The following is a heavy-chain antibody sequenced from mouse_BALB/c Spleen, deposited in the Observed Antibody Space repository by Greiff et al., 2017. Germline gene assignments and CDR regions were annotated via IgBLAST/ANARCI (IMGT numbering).Heavy chain of an antibody. Sequence: VESGGSLKLSCAASGFTFSDYYMYWVRQTPEKRLEWVATISDGGSYTYYPDSVKGRFTISRDNAKNNLYLQMSSLKSEDTAMYYCARDGGYDGGYFDYWGQGTTLTVSS. J-gene: IGHJ2*01. V-gene: IGHV5-4*02. CDR2: ISDGGSYT. D-gene: IGHD2-2*01. CDR1: GFTFSDYY. CDR3: ARDGGYDGGYFDY.